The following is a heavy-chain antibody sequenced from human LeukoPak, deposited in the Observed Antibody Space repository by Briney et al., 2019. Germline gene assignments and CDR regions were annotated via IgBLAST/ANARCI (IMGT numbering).Heavy chain of an antibody. CDR1: GFTFSSYG. V-gene: IGHV3-30*02. J-gene: IGHJ5*02. CDR2: IRYDGSNK. D-gene: IGHD6-19*01. CDR3: ARSTTVPSSPFDP. Sequence: GGSLRLSCAASGFTFSSYGMHWVRQAPGKGLEGVAFIRYDGSNKYYADSVKGRFTISRDNSKNTLYLQMNSLRAEDTAVYYCARSTTVPSSPFDPWGQGTLVTVSS.